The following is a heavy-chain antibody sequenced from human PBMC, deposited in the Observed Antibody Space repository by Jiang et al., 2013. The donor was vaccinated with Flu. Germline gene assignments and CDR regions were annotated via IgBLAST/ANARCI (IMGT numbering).Heavy chain of an antibody. V-gene: IGHV4-38-2*02. CDR1: GYSISSGYY. J-gene: IGHJ6*02. D-gene: IGHD2-21*02. CDR2: IYHSGST. CDR3: ASGCGGDCYGYYYYYGMDV. Sequence: PGLVKPSETLSLTCTVSGYSISSGYYWGWIRQPPGKGLEWIGSIYHSGSTYYNPSLKSRVTISVDTSKNQFSLKLSSVTAADTAVYYCASGCGGDCYGYYYYYGMDVWGQGTTVTVSS.